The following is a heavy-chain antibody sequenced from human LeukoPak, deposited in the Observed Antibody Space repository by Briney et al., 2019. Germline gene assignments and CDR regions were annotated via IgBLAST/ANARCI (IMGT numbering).Heavy chain of an antibody. CDR2: ISAYNGNT. CDR1: GYTFTSYG. J-gene: IGHJ6*03. Sequence: ASVKVSCKASGYTFTSYGISWVRQAPGQGLEWMGWISAYNGNTNYAQKLQGRVTMTTDTSTSTAYMELRSLRSEDTAVYYCARSHYYGSGTPYYYYYMDVWGKGTTVTISS. V-gene: IGHV1-18*01. CDR3: ARSHYYGSGTPYYYYYMDV. D-gene: IGHD3-10*01.